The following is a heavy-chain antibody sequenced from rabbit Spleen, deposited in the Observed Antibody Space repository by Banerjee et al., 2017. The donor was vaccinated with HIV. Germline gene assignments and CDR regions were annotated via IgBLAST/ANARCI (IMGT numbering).Heavy chain of an antibody. J-gene: IGHJ6*01. CDR2: IDVTKSGRT. D-gene: IGHD1-1*01. CDR1: DLDFSSNYW. Sequence: QEQLEESGGDLVKPEGSLTLTCTASDLDFSSNYWICWVRQAPGKGLEWIACIDVTKSGRTYYASWPKGRFTISRTSSTTVTLQMTSLTAADTATYFCARDTSSSFSSYGMDLWGQGTLVTVS. V-gene: IGHV1S45*01. CDR3: ARDTSSSFSSYGMDL.